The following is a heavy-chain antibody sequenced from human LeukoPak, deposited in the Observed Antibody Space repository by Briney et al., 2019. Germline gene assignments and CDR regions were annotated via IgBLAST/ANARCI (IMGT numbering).Heavy chain of an antibody. V-gene: IGHV3-30*02. CDR1: GFTFSSYG. Sequence: GGSLRLSCAASGFTFSSYGMHWVRQAPGKGLEWVAFIRYDGSNKYYADSVKGRFTISRDNSKNTLYLQMNSLRAEDTAVYYCAKDLLYGDSLEYFQHWGQGTLVTVSS. CDR2: IRYDGSNK. CDR3: AKDLLYGDSLEYFQH. J-gene: IGHJ1*01. D-gene: IGHD4-17*01.